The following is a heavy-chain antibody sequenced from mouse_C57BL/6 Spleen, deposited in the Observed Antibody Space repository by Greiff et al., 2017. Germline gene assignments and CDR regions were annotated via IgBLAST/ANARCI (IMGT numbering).Heavy chain of an antibody. J-gene: IGHJ4*01. V-gene: IGHV1-50*01. Sequence: QVQLQQPGAELVKPGASVKLSCKASGYTFTSYWMQWVKQRPGQGLEWIGEIDPSDSYTNYNQKFKGKATLTVDTSSSTAYMQLSSLTSEDSAVEYCARRRGYGSSYRGYAMDYLGQGTSVTVSS. CDR3: ARRRGYGSSYRGYAMDY. CDR1: GYTFTSYW. CDR2: IDPSDSYT. D-gene: IGHD1-1*01.